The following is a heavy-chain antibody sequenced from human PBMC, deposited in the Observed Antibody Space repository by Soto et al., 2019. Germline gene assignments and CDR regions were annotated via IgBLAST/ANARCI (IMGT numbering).Heavy chain of an antibody. CDR3: ARYFDWSDYYDSSGYLRRYAFDI. D-gene: IGHD3-22*01. Sequence: LKISCKGSGYSFTSYWISWVRQMPGKGLEWMGRIDPSDSYTNYSPSFQGHVTISADKSISTAYLQWSSLKASDTAMYYCARYFDWSDYYDSSGYLRRYAFDIWGQGTMVTVS. V-gene: IGHV5-10-1*01. CDR1: GYSFTSYW. CDR2: IDPSDSYT. J-gene: IGHJ3*02.